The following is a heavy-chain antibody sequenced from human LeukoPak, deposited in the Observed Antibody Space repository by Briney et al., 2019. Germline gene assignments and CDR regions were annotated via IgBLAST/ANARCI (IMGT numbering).Heavy chain of an antibody. CDR1: GYSFTSYW. CDR2: IYPGDSDT. CDR3: ARLYGDSSGYYPNWFDP. D-gene: IGHD3-22*01. J-gene: IGHJ5*02. V-gene: IGHV5-51*01. Sequence: GESLKISCKGSGYSFTSYWIGWVRQMPGKGLEWMGIIYPGDSDTRYSPSFQGQVIISADKSISTAYLQWSSLKASDTAMYYCARLYGDSSGYYPNWFDPWGQGTLVTVSS.